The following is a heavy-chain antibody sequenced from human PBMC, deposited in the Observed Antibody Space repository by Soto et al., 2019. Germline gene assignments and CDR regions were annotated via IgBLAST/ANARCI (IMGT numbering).Heavy chain of an antibody. CDR3: ARAAYYYDSSGYRY. V-gene: IGHV4-34*01. J-gene: IGHJ4*02. D-gene: IGHD3-22*01. CDR2: INHSGST. Sequence: LSLTFAVYGXSFSGYYWSWIRQPPGKGLEWIGEINHSGSTNYNPSLKSRVTISVDTSKNQFSLKLSSVTAADTAVYYCARAAYYYDSSGYRYWGQGTLVTVSS. CDR1: GXSFSGYY.